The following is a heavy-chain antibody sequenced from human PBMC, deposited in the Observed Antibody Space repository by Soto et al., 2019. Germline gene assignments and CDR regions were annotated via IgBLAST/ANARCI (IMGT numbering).Heavy chain of an antibody. J-gene: IGHJ4*02. CDR1: GDSISSADYF. CDR2: IFHSGTT. CDR3: AREPFLPKARNDF. Sequence: SETLSLTCSVSGDSISSADYFRTRIRQSPGKGLEWMGYIFHSGTTYYNPSHKGRLLISIENSKNQYSLRLTSVTAADSAVYFCAREPFLPKARNDFWCPGTLVTVFS. V-gene: IGHV4-30-4*08.